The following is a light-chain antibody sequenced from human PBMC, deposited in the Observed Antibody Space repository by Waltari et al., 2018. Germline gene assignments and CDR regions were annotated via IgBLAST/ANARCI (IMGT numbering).Light chain of an antibody. V-gene: IGLV1-51*02. J-gene: IGLJ3*02. Sequence: QSVLTQPPSVSAAPRQKVTISCSGSSSNMGTNYVSWYQQLPGTAPQLLIYENCKRSSGIPYRFSGSKSVTSATLGITGLHTGDEANYYCVTWDSSLRAGVFGGGTKLTVL. CDR1: SSNMGTNY. CDR2: ENC. CDR3: VTWDSSLRAGV.